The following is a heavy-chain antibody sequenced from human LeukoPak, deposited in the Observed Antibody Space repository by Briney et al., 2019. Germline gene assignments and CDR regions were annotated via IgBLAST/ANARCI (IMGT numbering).Heavy chain of an antibody. CDR1: GFTFRSYG. CDR3: ASEATLWRSGTPRAAFDI. J-gene: IGHJ3*02. V-gene: IGHV3-21*01. CDR2: ISSSTYYI. D-gene: IGHD3-3*01. Sequence: GWSLRLSCAASGFTFRSYGMSWVRQAPGKGLEWVSSISSSTYYIYYGDSVKGRSTVSRDNAKKSVFLQMNSLRADDTAVYYCASEATLWRSGTPRAAFDIWGQGTMVIVSS.